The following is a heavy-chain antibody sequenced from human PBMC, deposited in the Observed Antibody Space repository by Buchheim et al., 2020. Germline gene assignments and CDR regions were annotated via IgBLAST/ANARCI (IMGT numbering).Heavy chain of an antibody. CDR2: IYHTGST. CDR3: ARDPSSSATFDS. V-gene: IGHV4-4*02. Sequence: QVQLQESGPGLVKPSGTLSLTCAVSGGSITSSHWWTWVRQPPGKGLEWIGEIYHTGSTNYRRSLASRVTILVDRSKNQYSLTLRSVTAADTGFYYCARDPSSSATFDSWGQGTL. J-gene: IGHJ5*01. D-gene: IGHD2-2*01. CDR1: GGSITSSHW.